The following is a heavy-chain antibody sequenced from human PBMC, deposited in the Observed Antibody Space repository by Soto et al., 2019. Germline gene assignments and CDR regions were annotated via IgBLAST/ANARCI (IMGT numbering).Heavy chain of an antibody. CDR3: AREYYYGSGSYGDFDY. Sequence: QVQLVESGGGLVKPGGSLRLSCAASGFTFSDYYMSWIRQTPGKGLEGVSCISSSGYYTNYADSMKGRFTISRDNGKNSLYLQMNSLRAEDTAVYYCAREYYYGSGSYGDFDYWGQGTLVTVSS. CDR1: GFTFSDYY. CDR2: ISSSGYYT. D-gene: IGHD3-10*01. V-gene: IGHV3-11*06. J-gene: IGHJ4*02.